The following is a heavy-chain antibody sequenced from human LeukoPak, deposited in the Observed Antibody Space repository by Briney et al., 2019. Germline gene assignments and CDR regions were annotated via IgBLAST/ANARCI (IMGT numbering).Heavy chain of an antibody. J-gene: IGHJ5*02. CDR1: GFTFSDYW. V-gene: IGHV3-7*01. D-gene: IGHD3-10*01. CDR2: IWPDGSDK. CDR3: GRWGVNAGLDR. Sequence: GGFLRLSCAASGFTFSDYWMAWVRQAPGKGLEWVANIWPDGSDKYHVDSVRGRFTISRDNAQNSLNLQMNSLRAEDSGVYYCGRWGVNAGLDRWGQGTLVIVSS.